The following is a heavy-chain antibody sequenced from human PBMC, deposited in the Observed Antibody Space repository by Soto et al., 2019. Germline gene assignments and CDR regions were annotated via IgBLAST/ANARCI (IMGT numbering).Heavy chain of an antibody. CDR1: GFTFSNAW. J-gene: IGHJ4*02. V-gene: IGHV3-15*01. CDR3: TTDPSPYSSSWYGADFDY. Sequence: GGSLRLSCAASGFTFSNAWMSWVRQAPGKGLEWVGRIKSKTDGGTTDYAAPVKGRFTISRDDSKNTLYLQMNSLKTEDTAVYYCTTDPSPYSSSWYGADFDYWGQGTLVTVSS. D-gene: IGHD6-13*01. CDR2: IKSKTDGGTT.